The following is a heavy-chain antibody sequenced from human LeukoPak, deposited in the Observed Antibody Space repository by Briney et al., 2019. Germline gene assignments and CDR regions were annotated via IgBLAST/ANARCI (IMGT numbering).Heavy chain of an antibody. J-gene: IGHJ4*02. D-gene: IGHD3-16*01. CDR3: ARRAINSVMFDY. V-gene: IGHV4-59*08. Sequence: PSEPMSLTCTFAGDFTNTYYGSWIRQPPKDGLEWVGYTHYSGNTNYNPSLRSHVTISVDTSKTQSSLKLSSATAADTAAYFCARRAINSVMFDYWGQGTLVTVSS. CDR2: THYSGNT. CDR1: GDFTNTYY.